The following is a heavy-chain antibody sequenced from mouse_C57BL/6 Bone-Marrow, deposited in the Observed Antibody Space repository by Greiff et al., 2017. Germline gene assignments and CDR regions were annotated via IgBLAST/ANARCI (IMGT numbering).Heavy chain of an antibody. J-gene: IGHJ4*01. CDR1: GYTFTRYW. CDR2: IYPGSGST. V-gene: IGHV1-55*01. Sequence: QVQLQQPGAELVKPGASVKMSCKASGYTFTRYWITWVKQRSGQGLEWIGDIYPGSGSTNYNEKFKSKATLTVDPSSSTAYMQLSSLTCEDSAVYYCAREGGNFAMDYWGQGTSVTVSS. CDR3: AREGGNFAMDY.